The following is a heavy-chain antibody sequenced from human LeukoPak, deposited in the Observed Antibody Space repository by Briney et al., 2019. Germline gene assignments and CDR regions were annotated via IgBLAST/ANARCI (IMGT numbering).Heavy chain of an antibody. Sequence: SETLSLTCTVSGGSISSGSYYWNWIRQPAGKGLEWIGEINHSGSTNYNPSLKSRVTISVDTSKNQFSLKLSSVTAADTAVYYCARAPRRGYSYDHYYFDYWGQGTLVTVSS. J-gene: IGHJ4*02. CDR1: GGSISSGSYY. D-gene: IGHD5-18*01. CDR3: ARAPRRGYSYDHYYFDY. CDR2: INHSGST. V-gene: IGHV4-61*10.